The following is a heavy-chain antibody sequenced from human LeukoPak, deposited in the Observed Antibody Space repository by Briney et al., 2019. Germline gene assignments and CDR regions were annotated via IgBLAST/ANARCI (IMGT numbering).Heavy chain of an antibody. CDR1: GGSISSYY. CDR3: ARDIRGYYYGSGSYFDY. CDR2: IYTSGST. J-gene: IGHJ4*02. D-gene: IGHD3-10*01. V-gene: IGHV4-4*07. Sequence: SETLSLTCTVSGGSISSYYWSWIRQPAGKGLGWIGRIYTSGSTNYNPSLKSRVTMSVDTSKNQFSLKLSSVTAADTAVYYCARDIRGYYYGSGSYFDYWGQGTLVTVSS.